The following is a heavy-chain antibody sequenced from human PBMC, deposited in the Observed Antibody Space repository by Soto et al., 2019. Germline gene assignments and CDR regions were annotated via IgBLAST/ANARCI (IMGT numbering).Heavy chain of an antibody. CDR1: GGSISSSNW. J-gene: IGHJ5*02. CDR2: IYHSGST. CDR3: ARASPRSSSWYWFDP. Sequence: SETLSLTCAVSGGSISSSNWWSCVRQPPGKGLEWIGEIYHSGSTNYNPSLKNRVTISVDKSKNQFSLKLSSVTAADTAVYYCARASPRSSSWYWFDPWGQGTLVTVSS. D-gene: IGHD6-13*01. V-gene: IGHV4-4*02.